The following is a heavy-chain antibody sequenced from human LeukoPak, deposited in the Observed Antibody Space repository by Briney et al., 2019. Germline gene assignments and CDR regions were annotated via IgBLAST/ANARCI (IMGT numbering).Heavy chain of an antibody. CDR2: INPNSGGA. Sequence: GASVKVSCTASGYTFTSYGISWVRQAPGQGLEWMGWINPNSGGANYAQKFQGRVTMTRDTSISTAYMELSRLRSDDTAVYYCAREYYYDSSGFDYWGQGTLVTVSS. CDR3: AREYYYDSSGFDY. CDR1: GYTFTSYG. J-gene: IGHJ4*02. V-gene: IGHV1-2*02. D-gene: IGHD3-22*01.